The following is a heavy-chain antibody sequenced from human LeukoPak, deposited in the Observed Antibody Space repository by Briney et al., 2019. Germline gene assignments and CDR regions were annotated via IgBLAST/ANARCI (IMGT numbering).Heavy chain of an antibody. V-gene: IGHV4-34*01. CDR2: INHSGST. Sequence: SETLSLTCAVYGGSFSGYYWSWIPGPPGKGLECVGEINHSGSTNYNPYLKSRVTISVDTSKNQFSLKLSSVTAADTAVYYCARLKRFVEGLQWWDYWGQGTMVTVSS. CDR1: GGSFSGYY. D-gene: IGHD3-3*01. J-gene: IGHJ3*01. CDR3: ARLKRFVEGLQWWDY.